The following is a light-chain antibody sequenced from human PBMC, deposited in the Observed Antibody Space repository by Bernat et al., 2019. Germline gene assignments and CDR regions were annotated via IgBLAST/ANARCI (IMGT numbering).Light chain of an antibody. J-gene: IGLJ3*02. CDR2: GKN. V-gene: IGLV3-19*01. CDR1: SLRSYF. CDR3: NSRDSSGNHWV. Sequence: SSELTQVPDVSVALGQTVRITCQGDSLRSYFATWYQQKPGQAPLLVIYGKNNRPSGIPDRFSGSSSGTTSSLTIAGAQAEDEADYYCNSRDSSGNHWVFGGGTKLTVL.